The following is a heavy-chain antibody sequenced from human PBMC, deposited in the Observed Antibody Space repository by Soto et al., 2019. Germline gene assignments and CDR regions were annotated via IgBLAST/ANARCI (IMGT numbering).Heavy chain of an antibody. D-gene: IGHD3-3*01. V-gene: IGHV4-59*01. CDR1: RGSISDFD. CDR2: LYYTGST. Sequence: PXAIMSLTCNVSRGSISDFDWGGFRQSPGKRLEWIGYLYYTGSTNYNPALKSRVTISLDTSKNQFSLKVRSVTAADTAVYYCARGGGYDFRSSQAPPIDVWGQGTTVTVSS. CDR3: ARGGGYDFRSSQAPPIDV. J-gene: IGHJ6*02.